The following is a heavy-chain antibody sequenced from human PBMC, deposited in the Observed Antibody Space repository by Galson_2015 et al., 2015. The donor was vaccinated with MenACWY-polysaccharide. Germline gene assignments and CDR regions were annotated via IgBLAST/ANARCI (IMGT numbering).Heavy chain of an antibody. CDR1: GFTFSCYA. V-gene: IGHV3-23*01. CDR2: ISGSGLNT. CDR3: AKQIDEYYGSGNYYPPWDY. D-gene: IGHD3-10*01. J-gene: IGHJ4*02. Sequence: SLRLSCAASGFTFSCYAMSWVRQAPGKGLEWVSTISGSGLNTYYADSVKGRFTMSRDNSKNTLYMQMNSLRAEDTAVYYCAKQIDEYYGSGNYYPPWDYWGQGTLVTVSS.